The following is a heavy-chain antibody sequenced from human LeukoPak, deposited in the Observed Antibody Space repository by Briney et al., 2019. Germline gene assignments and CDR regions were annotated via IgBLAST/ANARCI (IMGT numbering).Heavy chain of an antibody. D-gene: IGHD4/OR15-4a*01. CDR1: GFTFSSYG. CDR2: IWDGGSNK. J-gene: IGHJ6*02. Sequence: GGSLRLSCVASGFTFSSYGMHWVRQAPGKGLEWVAVIWDGGSNKYYADSVKGRFTISRDNSKNTLYLQMNSLRAEDTAVYYCAKEIMADYGPRYYYYGMDVWGQGTTDTVSS. CDR3: AKEIMADYGPRYYYYGMDV. V-gene: IGHV3-30*02.